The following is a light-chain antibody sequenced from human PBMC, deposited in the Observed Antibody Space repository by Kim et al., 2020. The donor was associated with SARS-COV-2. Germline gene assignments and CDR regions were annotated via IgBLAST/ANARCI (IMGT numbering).Light chain of an antibody. CDR1: QSISSY. J-gene: IGKJ1*01. V-gene: IGKV1-39*01. CDR2: AAS. Sequence: DIQMTQSPSSLSASVGDRVTITCRASQSISSYLNWYQQKPGKAPKLLIYAASSLQSGVPSRFGGSGSGTDFTITISSLQPEIFATYYLQQSYSTPWTFGQGTEVDIK. CDR3: QQSYSTPWT.